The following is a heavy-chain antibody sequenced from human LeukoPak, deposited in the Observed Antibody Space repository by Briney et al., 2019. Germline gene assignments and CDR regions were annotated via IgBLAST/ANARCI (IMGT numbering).Heavy chain of an antibody. CDR1: GGSISSSTYY. Sequence: PSETLSLTCTVSGGSISSSTYYWGWIRQPPGKGLEWIASIYYSGSTYYNPSLKSRVTISVDTSKNQLSLKLSSLTAADTAVYYCARHEYSGSYYGLSWFDPWGQGTLVTVSS. CDR2: IYYSGST. V-gene: IGHV4-39*01. J-gene: IGHJ5*02. D-gene: IGHD1-26*01. CDR3: ARHEYSGSYYGLSWFDP.